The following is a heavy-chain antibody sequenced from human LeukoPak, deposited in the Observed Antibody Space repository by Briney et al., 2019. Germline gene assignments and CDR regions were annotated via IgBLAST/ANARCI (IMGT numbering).Heavy chain of an antibody. J-gene: IGHJ3*01. V-gene: IGHV3-53*01. D-gene: IGHD3-22*01. CDR1: GFSVGTYY. CDR2: IYSGGTI. CDR3: VRAVHHNFYSDSSGYYGDAFDV. Sequence: GGSLRLSCAASGFSVGTYYMSWVRQVPGQGLEWVSVIYSGGTIRYADSVKGRFTFSRDNFKDPLNLQMNSLRADDTAVYYCVRAVHHNFYSDSSGYYGDAFDVWGQGTVVTVSS.